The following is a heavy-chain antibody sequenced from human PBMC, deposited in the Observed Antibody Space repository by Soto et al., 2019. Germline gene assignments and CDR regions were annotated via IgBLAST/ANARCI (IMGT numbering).Heavy chain of an antibody. D-gene: IGHD1-20*01. V-gene: IGHV4-39*01. CDR2: IYYSGST. CDR3: ARHTRGVNSCYDY. J-gene: IGHJ4*02. Sequence: PSETLSLTCTVSGGSISSSSYYWGWIRQPPGKGLEWIGSIYYSGSTYYNPSLKSRVTIFVDTSKNQFSLKLSSVTAADTAVYYCARHTRGVNSCYDYWGQGTLVTVSS. CDR1: GGSISSSSYY.